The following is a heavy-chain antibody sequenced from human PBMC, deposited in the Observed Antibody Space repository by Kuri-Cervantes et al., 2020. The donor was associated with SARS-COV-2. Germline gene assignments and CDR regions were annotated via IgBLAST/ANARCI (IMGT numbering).Heavy chain of an antibody. CDR3: AREGGRYNWNFRVFG. J-gene: IGHJ4*02. Sequence: PSVKVSCKASGVTFSIFDMSWVRLAPGQGPEWMGRIIGMTGTVHYAQNFKDRVTITADASTSTAYMELSSLRSEDTAVYYCAREGGRYNWNFRVFGWGQGTVVTVSS. V-gene: IGHV1-69*11. CDR1: GVTFSIFD. D-gene: IGHD1-7*01. CDR2: IIGMTGTV.